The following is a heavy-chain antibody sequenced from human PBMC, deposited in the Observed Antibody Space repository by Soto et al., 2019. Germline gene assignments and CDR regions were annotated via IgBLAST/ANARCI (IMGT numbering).Heavy chain of an antibody. CDR1: GDTFTNFG. Sequence: HLVQSGPEMKKPGASITVSCKTSGDTFTNFGLGSVRQAPGQGLEWMGWIATYNSNRNYAQKFQGRLTLTTDTSTSTAYMELKSLRYDDTAVYYCATVLRGVVNWFDPWGQGTLVTVSS. CDR3: ATVLRGVVNWFDP. D-gene: IGHD3-10*01. J-gene: IGHJ5*02. CDR2: IATYNSNR. V-gene: IGHV1-18*01.